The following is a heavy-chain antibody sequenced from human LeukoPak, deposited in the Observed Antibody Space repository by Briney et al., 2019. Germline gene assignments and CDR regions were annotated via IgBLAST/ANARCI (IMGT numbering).Heavy chain of an antibody. J-gene: IGHJ4*02. D-gene: IGHD3-10*01. CDR1: GYTFSSYA. CDR3: ARDNGYLLWFGEL. Sequence: SVKVSCKASGYTFSSYAISWVRQAPGQGLEWMGGIIPIFGTANYAQKFQGRVTITADESTSTAYMELSSLRSEDTAVYYCARDNGYLLWFGELWGQGTLVTVSS. CDR2: IIPIFGTA. V-gene: IGHV1-69*13.